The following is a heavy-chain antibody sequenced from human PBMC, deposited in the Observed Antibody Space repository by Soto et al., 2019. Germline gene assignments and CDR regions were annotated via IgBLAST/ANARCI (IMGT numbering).Heavy chain of an antibody. J-gene: IGHJ4*02. CDR1: GFTFSSYG. Sequence: QVQLVESGGGVVQPGRSLRLSCAASGFTFSSYGMHWVRQAPGKGLEWVAVIWYDGSNKYYADSVKGRFTISRDNSKNPLYLQMNSLRAEDTAVYYCARDRSMITFGGVIARTTDYWGQGTLVTVSS. V-gene: IGHV3-33*01. CDR2: IWYDGSNK. CDR3: ARDRSMITFGGVIARTTDY. D-gene: IGHD3-16*02.